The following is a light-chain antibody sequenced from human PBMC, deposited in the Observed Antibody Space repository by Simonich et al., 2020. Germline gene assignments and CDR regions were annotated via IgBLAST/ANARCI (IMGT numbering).Light chain of an antibody. CDR2: AAS. CDR1: KGISSY. V-gene: IGKV1-8*01. J-gene: IGKJ1*01. CDR3: QQYNSYWT. Sequence: AIRMTQSPSSLSASTGDRVTITCRASKGISSYLAWYQQKPGKAPKPLIYAASTLQSGVPSRFSGSGSGTDFTLTISCLQSEDFATYYCQQYNSYWTFGQGTKVEIK.